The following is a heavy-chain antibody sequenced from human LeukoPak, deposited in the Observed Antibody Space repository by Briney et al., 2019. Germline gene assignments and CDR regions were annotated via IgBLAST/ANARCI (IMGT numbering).Heavy chain of an antibody. Sequence: PSETLSLTCTVSGGSISSGGYYWSWIRQHPGKGLEWIGYIYYSGSTYYNPSLKSRVTISVVTSKNQFSLKLSSVTAADTAVYYCANNRGYYDSSAVQFDYWGQGTLVTVSS. CDR1: GGSISSGGYY. D-gene: IGHD3-22*01. CDR2: IYYSGST. J-gene: IGHJ4*02. V-gene: IGHV4-31*03. CDR3: ANNRGYYDSSAVQFDY.